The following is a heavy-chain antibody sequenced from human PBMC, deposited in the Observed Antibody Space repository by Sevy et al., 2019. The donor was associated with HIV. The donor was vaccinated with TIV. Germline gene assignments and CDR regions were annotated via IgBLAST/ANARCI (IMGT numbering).Heavy chain of an antibody. CDR3: AGENAGGRGYS. CDR1: GGSITSLY. Sequence: PLLHMQSQTLSLTCTVSGGSITSLYWNWIRQPPGKGLEWIANIYYNGHINYNPSLKSRVTLSLDTSKNQFSLRLSSVTAADTAMYYCAGENAGGRGYSWGQGTLVTVSS. D-gene: IGHD3-10*01. CDR2: IYYNGHI. V-gene: IGHV4-59*08. J-gene: IGHJ4*02.